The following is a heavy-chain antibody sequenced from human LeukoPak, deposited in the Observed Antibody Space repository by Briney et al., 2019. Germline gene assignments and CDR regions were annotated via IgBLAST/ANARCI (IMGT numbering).Heavy chain of an antibody. CDR2: INHSGST. V-gene: IGHV4-34*01. CDR3: ARGRRLIVVGHYYYYMDV. D-gene: IGHD3-22*01. J-gene: IGHJ6*03. Sequence: PSETLSLTCAVYGGSFSGYYWSWIRQPPGKGLEWIGEINHSGSTNYNPSLKSRVTISVDTSKNQFSLKLSSVTAADTAVHYCARGRRLIVVGHYYYYMDVWGKGTTVTVSS. CDR1: GGSFSGYY.